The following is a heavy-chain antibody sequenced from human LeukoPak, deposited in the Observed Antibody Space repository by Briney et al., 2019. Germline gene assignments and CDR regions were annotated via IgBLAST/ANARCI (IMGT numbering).Heavy chain of an antibody. J-gene: IGHJ4*02. V-gene: IGHV1-46*02. CDR3: ARGPPNWGYDY. CDR2: INPSGGST. Sequence: ASVKVSCKASGYTFNRYYMHWVRRAPGQGLEWMGIINPSGGSTSYAQKFQGRVTMTRDTSISTAYMELSSLRSEDTAVYYCARGPPNWGYDYWGQGTLVTVSS. CDR1: GYTFNRYY. D-gene: IGHD7-27*01.